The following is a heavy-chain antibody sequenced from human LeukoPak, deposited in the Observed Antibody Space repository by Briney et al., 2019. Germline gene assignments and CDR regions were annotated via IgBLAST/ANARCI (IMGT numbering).Heavy chain of an antibody. D-gene: IGHD3-9*01. CDR1: GGSISSSSYY. Sequence: SETLSLTCTVSGGSISSSSYYWGWIRQPPGKGLEWIGSIYYSGNTYYNPSLKSRVTISVDTSKNQFSLKLSSVTAADTAVYYCARVPPKVITIFGAWFDPWGQGTLVTVSS. CDR2: IYYSGNT. CDR3: ARVPPKVITIFGAWFDP. V-gene: IGHV4-39*01. J-gene: IGHJ5*02.